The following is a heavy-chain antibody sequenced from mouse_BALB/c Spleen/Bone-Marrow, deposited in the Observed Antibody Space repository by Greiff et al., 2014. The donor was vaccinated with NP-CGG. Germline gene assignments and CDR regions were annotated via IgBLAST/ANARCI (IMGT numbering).Heavy chain of an antibody. CDR2: IHYSGTT. CDR1: GYSITSDYS. D-gene: IGHD4-1*01. Sequence: VQLQQSGPDLVKPSQSLSLTCTVTGYSITSDYSWHWIRQFPGNKLEWMGYIHYSGTTVYNPSLKSRISITRNTSNNQFFLQLNSVTTEDTATYYCARFAGTPYTMDYWGQGTSVTVSS. CDR3: ARFAGTPYTMDY. J-gene: IGHJ4*01. V-gene: IGHV3-1*02.